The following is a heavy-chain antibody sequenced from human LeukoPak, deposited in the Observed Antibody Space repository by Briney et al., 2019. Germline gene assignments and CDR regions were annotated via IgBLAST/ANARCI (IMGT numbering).Heavy chain of an antibody. CDR3: ANGGYYYYGMDV. Sequence: GGSLGLSCAASGFTFSSYAMSWVRQAPGKGLEWVSAISGSGGSTYYADSVKGRFTISRDNPKNTLYLQMNSLRAEDTAVYYCANGGYYYYGMDVWGQGTTVTVSS. D-gene: IGHD3-16*01. V-gene: IGHV3-23*01. CDR2: ISGSGGST. CDR1: GFTFSSYA. J-gene: IGHJ6*02.